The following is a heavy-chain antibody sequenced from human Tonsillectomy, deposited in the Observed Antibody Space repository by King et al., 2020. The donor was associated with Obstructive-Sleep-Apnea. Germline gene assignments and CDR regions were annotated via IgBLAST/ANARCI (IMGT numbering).Heavy chain of an antibody. J-gene: IGHJ4*02. V-gene: IGHV4-34*01. Sequence: VQLQQWGAGLLKPSETLSLTCAVYGGSFSGYYWSWIRQPPGKGLEWIGEINHSGSTNYNPSLKSRVTISVDTSKNQFSLKLSSVTAADTAVYYCARRLGSSTSCYRYWGQRNLVTVSS. CDR1: GGSFSGYY. CDR3: ARRLGSSTSCYRY. CDR2: INHSGST. D-gene: IGHD2-2*02.